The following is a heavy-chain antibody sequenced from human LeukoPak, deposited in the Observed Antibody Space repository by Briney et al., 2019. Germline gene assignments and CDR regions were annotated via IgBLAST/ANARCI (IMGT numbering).Heavy chain of an antibody. J-gene: IGHJ4*02. CDR2: INPSGGST. V-gene: IGHV1-46*01. CDR3: ARGRRDGYNTPYFDY. CDR1: GYTFTSYY. Sequence: ASVKVSCKASGYTFTSYYMHWVRQAPGQGLEWMGIINPSGGSTSYAQKFQGRVTMTRDTSTSTVYMELSSLRSEDTAEYYCARGRRDGYNTPYFDYWGQGTLVTVSS. D-gene: IGHD5-24*01.